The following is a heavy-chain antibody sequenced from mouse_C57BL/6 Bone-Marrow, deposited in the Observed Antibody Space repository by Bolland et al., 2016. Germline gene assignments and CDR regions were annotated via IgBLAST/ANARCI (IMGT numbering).Heavy chain of an antibody. J-gene: IGHJ2*02. CDR2: IDPENGDT. Sequence: IDPENGDTEYASKFQGKATITADTSSNTAYLQLSSLTSEDTAVYYCTTDGYYYFDYWGPGTS. CDR3: TTDGYYYFDY. D-gene: IGHD2-3*01. V-gene: IGHV14-4*01.